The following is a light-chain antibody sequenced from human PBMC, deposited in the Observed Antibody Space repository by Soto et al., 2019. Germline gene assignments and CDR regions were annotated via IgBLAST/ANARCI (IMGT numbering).Light chain of an antibody. CDR3: SSFAVSNSFV. V-gene: IGLV2-8*01. CDR1: SNDVGGYNY. CDR2: EVN. J-gene: IGLJ1*01. Sequence: SALPQPPSASGSPGQSVTISCTGTSNDVGGYNYVSWYQQHPGKAPKLMIYEVNKRPSGVPDRFSGSKSGNTASLTVSGLQAEDGANYYCSSFAVSNSFVFGTGTKVTVL.